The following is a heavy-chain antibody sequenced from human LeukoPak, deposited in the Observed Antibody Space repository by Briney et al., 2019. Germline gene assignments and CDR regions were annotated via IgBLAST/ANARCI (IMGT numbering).Heavy chain of an antibody. CDR3: ASTRRAAVAGRFDS. V-gene: IGHV4-4*09. Sequence: SETLSLTCNVSGASMSSNYWSWIRQPPGKGLEWIGYIYHSGNTNCSPSLESRVTTSVDESKNQFSLRVHFVSAADMAVYYCASTRRAAVAGRFDSWGQGTLVTVSS. CDR2: IYHSGNT. J-gene: IGHJ4*02. D-gene: IGHD6-19*01. CDR1: GASMSSNY.